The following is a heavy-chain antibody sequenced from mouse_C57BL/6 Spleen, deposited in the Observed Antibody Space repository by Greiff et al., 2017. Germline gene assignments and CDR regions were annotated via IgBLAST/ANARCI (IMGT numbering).Heavy chain of an antibody. D-gene: IGHD1-1*01. Sequence: QVQLQQSGAELARPGASVKLSCKASGYTFTSYGISWVKQRTGQGLEWIGEIDPSDSYTNYNQKFKGKSTLTVDKSSSTAYMQLSSLTSEDSAVYYCARPMLNYVGYFDVWGTGTTVTVSS. CDR2: IDPSDSYT. CDR1: GYTFTSYG. J-gene: IGHJ1*03. V-gene: IGHV1-69*01. CDR3: ARPMLNYVGYFDV.